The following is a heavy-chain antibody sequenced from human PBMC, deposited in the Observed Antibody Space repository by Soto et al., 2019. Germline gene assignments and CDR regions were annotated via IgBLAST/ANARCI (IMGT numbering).Heavy chain of an antibody. V-gene: IGHV3-23*01. CDR1: GFTFSIHG. D-gene: IGHD3-22*01. Sequence: PGGSLRLSCAASGFTFSIHGMSWLRQAPGKGLEWVSAIDSGGGITNYVDSVKGRFTMPRDNSKDTLFLQMNGLRAEDTAVYYCAKARDSGSYRPFDHWGPGTLVTVSS. J-gene: IGHJ4*02. CDR3: AKARDSGSYRPFDH. CDR2: IDSGGGIT.